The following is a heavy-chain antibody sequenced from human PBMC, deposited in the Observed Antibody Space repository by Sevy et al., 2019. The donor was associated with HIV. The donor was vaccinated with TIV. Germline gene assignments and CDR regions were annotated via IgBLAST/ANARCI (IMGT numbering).Heavy chain of an antibody. J-gene: IGHJ1*01. D-gene: IGHD1-1*01. V-gene: IGHV3-30-3*01. CDR1: GFPFSSYS. CDR2: ISYDGSNK. CDR3: ALERLSSDVAEYFQN. Sequence: GGSLRLSCATSGFPFSSYSMHWVRQAPGKGLEWVATISYDGSNKHYADSVKGRFTISRDNFKNSLSLQMNSLRAEDTAVYFCALERLSSDVAEYFQNWGQGTLVTVSS.